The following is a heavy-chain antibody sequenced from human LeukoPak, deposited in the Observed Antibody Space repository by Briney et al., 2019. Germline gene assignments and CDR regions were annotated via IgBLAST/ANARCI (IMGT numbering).Heavy chain of an antibody. Sequence: PSETLSLTCAVYGGSFSGYYWSWIRQPPGKGLEWIGEINHSGSTNYNPSLKSRVTISVDTSKNQFSLKLSSVTAADTAVYYCARGRDLNTRYYFDYWGQGTLVTVSS. CDR1: GGSFSGYY. D-gene: IGHD1/OR15-1a*01. CDR3: ARGRDLNTRYYFDY. V-gene: IGHV4-34*01. CDR2: INHSGST. J-gene: IGHJ4*02.